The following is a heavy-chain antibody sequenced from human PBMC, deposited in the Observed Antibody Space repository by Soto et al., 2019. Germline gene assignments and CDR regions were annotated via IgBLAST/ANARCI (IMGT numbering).Heavy chain of an antibody. CDR2: IYTSGST. CDR3: ARSVAVPGAHIDY. V-gene: IGHV4-4*07. J-gene: IGHJ4*02. Sequence: PSETLSLTFTVSGGSISSYYWSWIRQPAGKGLEWIGRIYTSGSTNYNPSLKSRVTMSVDTSKNQFYLKLRSVTAADTAVYFCARSVAVPGAHIDYWGQGTQVTVSS. D-gene: IGHD6-19*01. CDR1: GGSISSYY.